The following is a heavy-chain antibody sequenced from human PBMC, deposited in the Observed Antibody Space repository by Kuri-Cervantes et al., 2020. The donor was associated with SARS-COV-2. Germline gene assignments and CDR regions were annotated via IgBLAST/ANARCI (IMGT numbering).Heavy chain of an antibody. Sequence: ASVKVSCKASGYTFTSYDINWVRQATGQGLEWMGWMNPNSGNTGYAQKFQGRVTITRNTSISTAYMELSSLRSEDTAVYYCASPGLITMTSGYYFDYWGQGTLVTVSS. D-gene: IGHD3-22*01. CDR2: MNPNSGNT. CDR1: GYTFTSYD. CDR3: ASPGLITMTSGYYFDY. V-gene: IGHV1-8*03. J-gene: IGHJ4*02.